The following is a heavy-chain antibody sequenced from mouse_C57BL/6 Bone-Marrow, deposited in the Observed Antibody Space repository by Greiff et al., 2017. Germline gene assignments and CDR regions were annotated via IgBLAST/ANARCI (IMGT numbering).Heavy chain of an antibody. CDR1: GFTFSSYA. CDR3: ARDASPWYFDV. Sequence: EVKVVESGGGLVKPGGSLKLSCAASGFTFSSYAMSWVRQTPEKRLEWVATISDGGSYTYYPDNVKGRFTISRDNAKNNLYLQMSHLKSEDTAMYYCARDASPWYFDVWGTGTTVTVSS. J-gene: IGHJ1*03. D-gene: IGHD6-1*01. V-gene: IGHV5-4*01. CDR2: ISDGGSYT.